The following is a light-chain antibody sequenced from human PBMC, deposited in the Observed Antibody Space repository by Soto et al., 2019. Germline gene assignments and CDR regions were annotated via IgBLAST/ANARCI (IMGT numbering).Light chain of an antibody. CDR2: DAS. Sequence: ELVLTQSPSTPSFAPGERATLYCRASQSVSSYLAWYQQQPGHAPRLLLYDASNRATCIPARFSGSGSGTDFTLTISSLEPEEFAVYYCQQRSNWPPTFGQGNKVEIK. CDR3: QQRSNWPPT. CDR1: QSVSSY. J-gene: IGKJ1*01. V-gene: IGKV3-11*01.